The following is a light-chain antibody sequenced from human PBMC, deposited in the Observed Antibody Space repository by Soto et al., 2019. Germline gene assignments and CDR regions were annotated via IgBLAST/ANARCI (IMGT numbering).Light chain of an antibody. V-gene: IGKV3-15*01. Sequence: EIVMTQSPATLSVSPGERATLSCRASQSVGGNLAWYQQRPGQAPRLLIFDASTRATDIPARFSGSGSGTEFTLSISNLQSEDSAVYYCQQSNDWRSITFGQGTRLEIK. CDR2: DAS. CDR3: QQSNDWRSIT. J-gene: IGKJ5*01. CDR1: QSVGGN.